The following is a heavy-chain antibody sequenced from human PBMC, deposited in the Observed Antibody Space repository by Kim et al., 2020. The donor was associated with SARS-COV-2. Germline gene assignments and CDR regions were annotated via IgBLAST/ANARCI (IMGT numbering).Heavy chain of an antibody. Sequence: GGSLRLSCAASGFTFSSYSMNWVRQAPGKGLEWVSYISSSSSTIYYADSVKGRFTISRDNAKNSLYLQMNSLRDEDTAVYYCARDIILSATPNWFDPWGQGTLVTVSS. J-gene: IGHJ5*02. CDR2: ISSSSSTI. V-gene: IGHV3-48*02. CDR3: ARDIILSATPNWFDP. CDR1: GFTFSSYS. D-gene: IGHD1-1*01.